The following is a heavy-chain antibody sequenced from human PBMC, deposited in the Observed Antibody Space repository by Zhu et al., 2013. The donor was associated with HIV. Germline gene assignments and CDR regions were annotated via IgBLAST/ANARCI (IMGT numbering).Heavy chain of an antibody. CDR2: IIPILGIA. D-gene: IGHD4-17*01. CDR3: ARGSREMVYYGDYD. CDR1: GGTFSSYT. V-gene: IGHV1-69*09. J-gene: IGHJ4*02. Sequence: QVQLVQSGAEVKKPGSSVKVSCKASGGTFSSYTISWVRQAPGQGLEWMGRIIPILGIANYAQKFQGRVTITADKSTSTAYMELSSLRSEDTAVYYCARGSREMVYYGDYDWGQGTLVTVSS.